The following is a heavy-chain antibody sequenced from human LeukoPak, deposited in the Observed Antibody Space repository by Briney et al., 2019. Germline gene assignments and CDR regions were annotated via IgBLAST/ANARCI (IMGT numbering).Heavy chain of an antibody. J-gene: IGHJ3*02. V-gene: IGHV3-7*01. CDR2: IVQDGSEM. D-gene: IGHD3-10*01. CDR3: AREYMGSYDI. Sequence: GGSLRLSCAACEFTFSGTLMSWVRQAPGKGLEWVANIVQDGSEMYYVDSVKGRFTVSRDNAKNSMYVQMNSLRVEDTAVYYCAREYMGSYDIWGQGTMVTVSS. CDR1: EFTFSGTL.